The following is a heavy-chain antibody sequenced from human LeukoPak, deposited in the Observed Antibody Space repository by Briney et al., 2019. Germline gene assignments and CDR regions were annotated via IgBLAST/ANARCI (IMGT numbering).Heavy chain of an antibody. D-gene: IGHD5-12*01. V-gene: IGHV5-51*01. CDR1: GYSLSNYW. J-gene: IGHJ4*02. CDR3: ARYNTGYYYFDF. CDR2: IYPGDSDT. Sequence: GESLNISCKVSGYSLSNYWIGWVRQMPGRGMEWMGIIYPGDSDTRYSPSFQGQVTFSADKSISTVYLQWNSLKASDTAMYYCARYNTGYYYFDFWGPGTLVTVSS.